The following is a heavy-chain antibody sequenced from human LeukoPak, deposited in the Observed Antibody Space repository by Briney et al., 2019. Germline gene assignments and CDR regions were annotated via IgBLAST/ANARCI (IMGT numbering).Heavy chain of an antibody. CDR2: ISAYNGNT. D-gene: IGHD1-26*01. CDR1: GYTFTIYG. CDR3: GRDMGYYGIETEFDY. Sequence: GASVSVSSTASGYTFTIYGISWVRQTPGEGGERRGGISAYNGNTNYTQKLQGRVTINTDTSTSRAYREVRRLRSGDRAGYNWGRDMGYYGIETEFDYWGQGTLVTVSS. J-gene: IGHJ4*02. V-gene: IGHV1-18*04.